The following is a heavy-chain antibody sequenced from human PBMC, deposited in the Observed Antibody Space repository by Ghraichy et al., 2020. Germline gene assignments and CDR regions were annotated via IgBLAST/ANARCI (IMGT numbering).Heavy chain of an antibody. CDR3: GREQGSSAAIDY. Sequence: GESLNISCAASGFIISSYWMSWVRQAPGKGLEWVANIQQVGSEKNYVDSVKGRFTISRDNAKNSVYMQMNSLRVEDTAVYYCGREQGSSAAIDYWGQGTLVTVSS. D-gene: IGHD6-25*01. V-gene: IGHV3-7*01. J-gene: IGHJ4*02. CDR2: IQQVGSEK. CDR1: GFIISSYW.